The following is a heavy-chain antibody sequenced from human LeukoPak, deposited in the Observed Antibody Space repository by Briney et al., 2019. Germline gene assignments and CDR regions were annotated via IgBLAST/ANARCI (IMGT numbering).Heavy chain of an antibody. CDR3: ARGGPNSSGYAGDGFDV. D-gene: IGHD3-22*01. Sequence: SETLSLTCTVSGGSISTFYWSWIRQPPGRGLEWIGYIYYTGSTNNNPSLKSRVTMSVDMSNNQFSLKLTSMTAADTAVYYCARGGPNSSGYAGDGFDVWGQGTMVTVSS. CDR1: GGSISTFY. CDR2: IYYTGST. V-gene: IGHV4-59*01. J-gene: IGHJ3*01.